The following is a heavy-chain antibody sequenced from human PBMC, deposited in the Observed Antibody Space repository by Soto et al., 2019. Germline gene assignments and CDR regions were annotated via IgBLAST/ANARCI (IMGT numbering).Heavy chain of an antibody. CDR3: ARRAYSYGYEIDAFDI. CDR1: GYSFTSYW. CDR2: ICPGDSDT. D-gene: IGHD5-18*01. Sequence: PGESLKISCKGSGYSFTSYWTGWVRQMPGKGLEWMGIICPGDSDTRYSPSFQGQVTISADKSISTAYLQWSSLKASDTAMYYCARRAYSYGYEIDAFDIWGQGTMVTVSS. J-gene: IGHJ3*02. V-gene: IGHV5-51*01.